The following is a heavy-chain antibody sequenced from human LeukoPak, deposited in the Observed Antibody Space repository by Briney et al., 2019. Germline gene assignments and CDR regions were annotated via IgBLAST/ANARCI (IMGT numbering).Heavy chain of an antibody. CDR1: GFTFSDFW. CDR3: ARGNARQWLVFDY. Sequence: GGSLRLSCAGSGFTFSDFWMTWVRQTPGKGLEWVANIKEDGTEKNLVDSVKGRFTISRDNAKNSLYLQMNSLRAEDTAVYYCARGNARQWLVFDYWGQGTLVTVSS. V-gene: IGHV3-7*03. D-gene: IGHD6-19*01. CDR2: IKEDGTEK. J-gene: IGHJ4*02.